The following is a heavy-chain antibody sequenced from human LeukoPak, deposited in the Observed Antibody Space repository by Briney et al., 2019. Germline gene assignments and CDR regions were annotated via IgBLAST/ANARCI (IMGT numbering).Heavy chain of an antibody. D-gene: IGHD3-22*01. V-gene: IGHV3-23*01. Sequence: GGSLRLSCAASGFTFSSYALSWVRQAPGKGLEWVSTISGSCGSTYYADSVKGRFTISRDNSKNTLYLQMNSLRAEDTALYYCAKGTHYYDSSGYYFYAFDIWGQGTMVTVSS. CDR1: GFTFSSYA. CDR2: ISGSCGST. CDR3: AKGTHYYDSSGYYFYAFDI. J-gene: IGHJ3*02.